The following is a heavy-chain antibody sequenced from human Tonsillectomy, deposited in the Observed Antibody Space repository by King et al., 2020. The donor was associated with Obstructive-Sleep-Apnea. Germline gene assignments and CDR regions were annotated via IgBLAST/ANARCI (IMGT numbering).Heavy chain of an antibody. CDR1: GYTFTSYD. D-gene: IGHD3-10*01. CDR3: ARGDSLVRGVYGS. J-gene: IGHJ5*02. V-gene: IGHV1-8*01. Sequence: QLVQSGAEVKKPGASVKVSCKASGYTFTSYDINWVRQATGQGLEWMGWMNPNSVNTGNSQKFQGRVTMTSNTSISTAYMELSSLKSEDTAVYYCARGDSLVRGVYGSWGQGTLVAVSS. CDR2: MNPNSVNT.